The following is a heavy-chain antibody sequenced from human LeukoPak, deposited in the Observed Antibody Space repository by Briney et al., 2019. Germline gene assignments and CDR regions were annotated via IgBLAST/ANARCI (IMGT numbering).Heavy chain of an antibody. CDR1: GYTFTSYG. Sequence: GASVKVSCKASGYTFTSYGISWVRQAPGQGLEWMGWISAYNGNTNYAQKLQGRVTMTTDTSTSTAYMELRSQRSDDTAVYYCARDPTTVTVGYFDYWGQGTLVTVSS. D-gene: IGHD4-17*01. CDR3: ARDPTTVTVGYFDY. V-gene: IGHV1-18*01. J-gene: IGHJ4*02. CDR2: ISAYNGNT.